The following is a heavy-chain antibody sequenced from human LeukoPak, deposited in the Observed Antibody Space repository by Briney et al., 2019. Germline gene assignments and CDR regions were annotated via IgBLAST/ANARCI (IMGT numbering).Heavy chain of an antibody. CDR2: IQYDGSNK. CDR3: TKEGRPGWYLFDY. V-gene: IGHV3-30*02. D-gene: IGHD6-19*01. J-gene: IGHJ4*02. Sequence: GGSLRLSCAASGFTFSTYDMHWVRQAAGQGLEWVAFIQYDGSNKYYADSVKGRFTISRDNSKSTLYLQMNSLRPEDTAVYYCTKEGRPGWYLFDYWGQGTLFTVSS. CDR1: GFTFSTYD.